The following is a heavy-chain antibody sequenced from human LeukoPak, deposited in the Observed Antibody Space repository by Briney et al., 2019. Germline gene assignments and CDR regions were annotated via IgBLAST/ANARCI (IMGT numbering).Heavy chain of an antibody. D-gene: IGHD3-3*01. CDR2: IKQDGSEK. CDR1: GFTFSSYW. Sequence: PGGSLRLSCAASGFTFSSYWMSWVRQAPGKGLEWVANIKQDGSEKYYVDSVKGRFTFSRDNAKNSLYLQMNSLRAEDTAVHYCARDDTHYDFWSGYYPSLINFDYWGQGTLVTVSS. V-gene: IGHV3-7*01. CDR3: ARDDTHYDFWSGYYPSLINFDY. J-gene: IGHJ4*02.